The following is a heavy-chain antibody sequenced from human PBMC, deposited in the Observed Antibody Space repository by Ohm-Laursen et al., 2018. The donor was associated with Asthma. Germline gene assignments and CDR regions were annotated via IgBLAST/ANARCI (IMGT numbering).Heavy chain of an antibody. CDR1: GFTFSSYA. D-gene: IGHD3-16*02. J-gene: IGHJ4*02. Sequence: RSLRLSCTASGFTFSSYAMHWVRQAPGKGLEWVAVISYDGSNKYYADSVKGRFTISRDNSKNTLYLQMNSLRAEDTAVYYCATITPYYDYIWGSYRHEGTIDYWGQGTLVTVSS. CDR3: ATITPYYDYIWGSYRHEGTIDY. CDR2: ISYDGSNK. V-gene: IGHV3-30-3*01.